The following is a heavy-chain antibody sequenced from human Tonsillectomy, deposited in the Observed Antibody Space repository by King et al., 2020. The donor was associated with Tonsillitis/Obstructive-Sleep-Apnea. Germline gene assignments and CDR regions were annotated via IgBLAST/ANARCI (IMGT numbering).Heavy chain of an antibody. CDR3: AGHRNVEY. CDR2: IYYSGST. J-gene: IGHJ4*02. V-gene: IGHV4-59*08. Sequence: QLQESGPGLVKPSETLSLTCTVSGGSISGSYWTWIRQPPGKGLEWIGYIYYSGSTNYNPSLKSRVTISVDTSKNQFSLKLSSVTAADTAVYYCAGHRNVEYWGQGTLVTVSS. CDR1: GGSISGSY. D-gene: IGHD4-11*01.